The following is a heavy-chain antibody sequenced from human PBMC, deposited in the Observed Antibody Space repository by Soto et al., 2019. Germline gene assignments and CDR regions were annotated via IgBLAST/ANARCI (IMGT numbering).Heavy chain of an antibody. CDR1: GGSISSSSYY. CDR3: ARQYYYGSGSHPGGLDY. CDR2: IYYSGST. J-gene: IGHJ4*02. V-gene: IGHV4-39*01. Sequence: SETLSLTCTVSGGSISSSSYYWGWIRQPPGKGLEWIGSIYYSGSTYYNPSLKSRVTISVDTSKNQFSLKLSSVTAADTAVYYCARQYYYGSGSHPGGLDYCGQGTLVTVSS. D-gene: IGHD3-10*01.